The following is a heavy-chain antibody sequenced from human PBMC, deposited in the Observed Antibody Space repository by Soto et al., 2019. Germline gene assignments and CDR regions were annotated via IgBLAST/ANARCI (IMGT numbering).Heavy chain of an antibody. CDR1: GYTFTTYG. Sequence: QVQLVQSGAEVKKPGASVKVSCKVSGYTFTTYGISWVRQAPGQGLEWMGWIDTYNGNTNYGQNLHDRVTMTTDTSTSTAYMELRSLTSDDTAVYYCARNPQFTDSFSFDHWGQGTLVTVSS. J-gene: IGHJ4*02. V-gene: IGHV1-18*01. CDR2: IDTYNGNT. D-gene: IGHD2-15*01. CDR3: ARNPQFTDSFSFDH.